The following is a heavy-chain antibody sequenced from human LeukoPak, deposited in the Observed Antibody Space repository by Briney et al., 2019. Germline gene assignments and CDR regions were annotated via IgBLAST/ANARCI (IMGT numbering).Heavy chain of an antibody. J-gene: IGHJ4*02. V-gene: IGHV1-69*06. D-gene: IGHD6-13*01. CDR1: GYTFTSYD. CDR2: IFPIFGTA. CDR3: ARGSSSSSSDPFDY. Sequence: ASVKVSCKASGYTFTSYDINWVRQAPGQGLEWMGGIFPIFGTANYAQKFQGRVTITADKSTSTAYMELSSLRSEDTAVYYCARGSSSSSSDPFDYWGQGTLVTVSS.